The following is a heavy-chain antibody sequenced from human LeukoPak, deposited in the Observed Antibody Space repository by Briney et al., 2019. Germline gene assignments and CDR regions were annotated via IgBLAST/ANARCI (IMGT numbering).Heavy chain of an antibody. CDR1: GGSISSSSYY. D-gene: IGHD3-10*01. J-gene: IGHJ4*02. CDR3: ARRGNVLLRFGETLYYFDY. Sequence: SETLALTCTVSGGSISSSSYYWGWIRQPPGKGLEWIGSIYYSGSTYYNPSLKSRVTISVDTSKNQFSLKLSSVTAADTAPYYCARRGNVLLRFGETLYYFDYWGQGTLVTVSS. V-gene: IGHV4-39*01. CDR2: IYYSGST.